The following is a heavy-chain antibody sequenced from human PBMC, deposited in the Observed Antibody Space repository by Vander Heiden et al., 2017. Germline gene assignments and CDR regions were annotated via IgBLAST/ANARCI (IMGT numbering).Heavy chain of an antibody. CDR1: GYTFTDQY. D-gene: IGHD1-7*01. J-gene: IGHJ4*02. CDR2: TNPNSGGT. Sequence: QVQLVQSGAEVKKPGASVQVSCRASGYTFTDQYIHWLRQAPGQGLEWMGWTNPNSGGTKYAQKFQGRVTITRETSISTAYMEVSTLSSDDTAVYFCVRDGTGTIALFFYWGQGTLVTVSS. V-gene: IGHV1-2*02. CDR3: VRDGTGTIALFFY.